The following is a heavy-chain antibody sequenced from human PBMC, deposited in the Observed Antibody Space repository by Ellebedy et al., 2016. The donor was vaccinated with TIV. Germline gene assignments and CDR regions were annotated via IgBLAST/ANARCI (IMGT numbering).Heavy chain of an antibody. V-gene: IGHV3-7*03. CDR3: ARERGGVGVARRCFDY. Sequence: PGGSLRLSCAASGFTFSTYWMGWVRQAAGKGLEWVANTKQDGSEKYYVDSVMGRFTISRDNAKNSLYLQMNSLRAEDTAVYYCARERGGVGVARRCFDYWGQGILVTVSS. D-gene: IGHD6-6*01. CDR2: TKQDGSEK. CDR1: GFTFSTYW. J-gene: IGHJ4*02.